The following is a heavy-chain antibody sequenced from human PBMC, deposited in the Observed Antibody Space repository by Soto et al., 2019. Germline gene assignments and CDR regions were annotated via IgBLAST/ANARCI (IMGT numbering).Heavy chain of an antibody. CDR2: INPSGGST. J-gene: IGHJ5*02. V-gene: IGHV1-46*03. Sequence: ASVKVSCKASGYTFTSYYMHWVRQAPGQGLEWMGIINPSGGSTSYAQKFQGRVTMTRDTSTSTVYMELSSLRSEDTAVYYCARAVMGVAGTKGHWFDPWGQGTLVTVSS. D-gene: IGHD6-19*01. CDR3: ARAVMGVAGTKGHWFDP. CDR1: GYTFTSYY.